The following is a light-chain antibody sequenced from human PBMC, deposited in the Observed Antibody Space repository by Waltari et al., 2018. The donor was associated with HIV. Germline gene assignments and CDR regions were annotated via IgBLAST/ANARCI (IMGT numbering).Light chain of an antibody. CDR2: DAS. CDR1: QSVSRN. V-gene: IGKV3-15*01. Sequence: EAVMTQSPATLSVSPGERATLSCKASQSVSRNLAWFQQKPGQPPRFLIYDASTRATGIPARFSGTGSGTEFTLTISSLQSEDFAMYYCQEYNKWPFTFGPGTKVDIK. CDR3: QEYNKWPFT. J-gene: IGKJ3*01.